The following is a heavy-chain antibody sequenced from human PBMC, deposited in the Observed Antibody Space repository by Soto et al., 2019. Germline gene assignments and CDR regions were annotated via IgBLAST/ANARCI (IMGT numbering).Heavy chain of an antibody. CDR1: GYTFTSYY. Sequence: ASVKVSCKAAGYTFTSYYIHWVRQAPGQGLEWMGIVNPNGDTASYAQKLQGRGTMTRDTSTGTAYMELGSLRSEDTAVYYCARGGRIVDTGIGYYYYHAMDVWGQGTMVTVSS. J-gene: IGHJ6*02. CDR3: ARGGRIVDTGIGYYYYHAMDV. V-gene: IGHV1-46*01. CDR2: VNPNGDTA. D-gene: IGHD5-18*01.